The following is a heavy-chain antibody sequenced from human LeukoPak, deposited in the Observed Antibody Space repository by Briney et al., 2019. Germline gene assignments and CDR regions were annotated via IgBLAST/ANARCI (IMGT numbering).Heavy chain of an antibody. CDR1: GFAFSSYS. V-gene: IGHV3-21*01. Sequence: NPGGSLRLSCAASGFAFSSYSMNWVRQAPGKGLGWVSSISSASTYIYYADSVKGRFTISRDNAKNSLYLQMNSLRAEDTAMYYCARLVWDTTMADGDIDSWGQGTLLIVSS. J-gene: IGHJ4*02. D-gene: IGHD5-18*01. CDR3: ARLVWDTTMADGDIDS. CDR2: ISSASTYI.